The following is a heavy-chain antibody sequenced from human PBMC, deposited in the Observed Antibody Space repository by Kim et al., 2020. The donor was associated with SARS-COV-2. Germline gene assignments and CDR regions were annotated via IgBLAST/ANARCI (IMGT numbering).Heavy chain of an antibody. Sequence: ASVKVSCKTSGYPFTTHGISWVRQAPGQGLQWLGWISAYDGSVKYAEILQGRLTMTTDTSTATADMELRDLRSDDTAVYYCVRDKIQLWAFGPLDYWGQGALVTVSS. J-gene: IGHJ4*02. D-gene: IGHD3-10*01. CDR3: VRDKIQLWAFGPLDY. CDR2: ISAYDGSV. CDR1: GYPFTTHG. V-gene: IGHV1-18*01.